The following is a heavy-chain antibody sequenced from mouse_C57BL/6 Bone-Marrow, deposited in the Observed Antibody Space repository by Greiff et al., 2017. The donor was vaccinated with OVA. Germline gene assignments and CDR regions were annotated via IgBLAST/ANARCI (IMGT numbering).Heavy chain of an antibody. CDR3: AREPFYDYDENYAMDY. CDR2: SRNKANDYTT. D-gene: IGHD2-4*01. CDR1: GFTFSDFY. V-gene: IGHV7-1*01. Sequence: DVKLVESGGGLVQSGRSLRLSCATSGFTFSDFYMEWVRQAPGKGLEWIAASRNKANDYTTEYSASVKGRFIVSRDTSQSILYLQMNALRAEDTAIYYCAREPFYDYDENYAMDYWGQGTSVTVSS. J-gene: IGHJ4*01.